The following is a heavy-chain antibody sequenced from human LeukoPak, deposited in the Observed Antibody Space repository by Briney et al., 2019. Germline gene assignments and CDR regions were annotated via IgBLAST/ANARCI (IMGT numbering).Heavy chain of an antibody. CDR2: TSYSGST. Sequence: PSETLSLTCAVSGDSIRRDYWSWIRQPPEKGLEFIAYTSYSGSTNYNPSLKSRATISLDTSKNEVSLKVTSVTAADTALYYCAKLSAIGSSHSITYHSFDHWGRGTLVTVSS. D-gene: IGHD1-26*01. V-gene: IGHV4-59*01. CDR1: GDSIRRDY. CDR3: AKLSAIGSSHSITYHSFDH. J-gene: IGHJ2*01.